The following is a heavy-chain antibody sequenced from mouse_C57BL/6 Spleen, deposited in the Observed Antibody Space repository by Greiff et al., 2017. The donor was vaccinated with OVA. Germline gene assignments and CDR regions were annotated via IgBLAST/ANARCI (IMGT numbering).Heavy chain of an antibody. J-gene: IGHJ2*01. CDR1: GYTFTSYW. CDR3: ARRGWDGGYFDY. D-gene: IGHD4-1*01. CDR2: IDPSDSYT. Sequence: QVQLQQPGAELVMPGASVKLSCKASGYTFTSYWMHWVKQRPRQGLEWIGEIDPSDSYTNYNQKFKGKSTLTVDKSSSTAYMQLSSLTSEDSAVYYCARRGWDGGYFDYWGQGTTLTVSS. V-gene: IGHV1-69*01.